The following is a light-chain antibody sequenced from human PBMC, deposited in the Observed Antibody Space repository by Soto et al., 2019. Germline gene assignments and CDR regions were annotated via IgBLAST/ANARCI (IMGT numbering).Light chain of an antibody. CDR2: EAS. Sequence: DIQVTQSPSTLSASVGDRVTITCRASQSIITWLAWYQQKPGKAPKLLIYEASSLESGVPSRFGGSGSGTEFTLTISSLQPDDFATYFCQQYDDYPLTFGGGAKVDIK. J-gene: IGKJ4*01. V-gene: IGKV1-5*03. CDR1: QSIITW. CDR3: QQYDDYPLT.